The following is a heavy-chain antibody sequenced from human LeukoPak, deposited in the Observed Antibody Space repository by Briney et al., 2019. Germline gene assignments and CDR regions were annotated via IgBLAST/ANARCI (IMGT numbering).Heavy chain of an antibody. CDR2: INSDGIST. Sequence: GGSLRLSCAASGFTFSRYWMHWVRQAPGKGLVWVARINSDGISTSYADSVKGRFTIPRDNAKNTLYLQMNSLRAEDTAVYFCAGETGTGFDPWGQGTLVTVS. J-gene: IGHJ5*02. D-gene: IGHD3/OR15-3a*01. CDR3: AGETGTGFDP. V-gene: IGHV3-74*01. CDR1: GFTFSRYW.